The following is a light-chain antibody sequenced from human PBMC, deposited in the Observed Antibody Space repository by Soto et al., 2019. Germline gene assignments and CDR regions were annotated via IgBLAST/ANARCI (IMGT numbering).Light chain of an antibody. V-gene: IGKV3-20*01. Sequence: EIVLTQSPATLSLSAGDRATLSCRASQSVRSDYFAWYQQKPGQAPRVIIFGISTRATAIPDRFSGSGSGTDFTLTISRLEPDDFALYYCQQYGNSPLNFGGGTKV. CDR1: QSVRSDY. CDR2: GIS. CDR3: QQYGNSPLN. J-gene: IGKJ4*01.